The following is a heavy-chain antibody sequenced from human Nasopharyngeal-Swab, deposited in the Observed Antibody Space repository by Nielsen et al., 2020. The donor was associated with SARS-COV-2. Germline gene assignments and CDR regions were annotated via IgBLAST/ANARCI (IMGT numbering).Heavy chain of an antibody. J-gene: IGHJ4*02. V-gene: IGHV4-39*07. CDR1: GASISSSINY. D-gene: IGHD4-17*01. CDR3: ARDEAGDYLGLPFDY. CDR2: VSYSGTA. Sequence: SETLSLTCTVSGASISSSINYWGWIRQSPQKGLEWIGTVSYSGTANYTPSLNSRVTISVATSKNQFSLKLISVTAAVTAVYYCARDEAGDYLGLPFDYWGQGTLVTVSS.